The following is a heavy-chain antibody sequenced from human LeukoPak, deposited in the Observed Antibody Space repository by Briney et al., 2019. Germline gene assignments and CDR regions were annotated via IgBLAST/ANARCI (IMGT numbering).Heavy chain of an antibody. D-gene: IGHD6-13*01. V-gene: IGHV3-7*03. CDR3: ARGAAGFDY. Sequence: GGSLRLSCAASGFTFSSYGMSWVRQAPGKGLEWVADIKQDGSEKYYVDSVKGRFTISRDKAKNSLYLQMNSLRAEDTAVYYCARGAAGFDYWGQGTLVTVSS. CDR2: IKQDGSEK. CDR1: GFTFSSYG. J-gene: IGHJ4*02.